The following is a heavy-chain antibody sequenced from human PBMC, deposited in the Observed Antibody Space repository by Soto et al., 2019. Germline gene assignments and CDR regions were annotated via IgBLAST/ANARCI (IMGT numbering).Heavy chain of an antibody. J-gene: IGHJ3*02. Sequence: SETLSLTCTVSGGSIISGGYYWIWIRQHPGKGLEWIGYIYYSGSTYYNPSLKSRVTISVDTSKNQFSLKLSSVTAADTAVYYCARDSDAFDIWGQGTMVTVSS. V-gene: IGHV4-31*03. CDR2: IYYSGST. CDR1: GGSIISGGYY. CDR3: ARDSDAFDI.